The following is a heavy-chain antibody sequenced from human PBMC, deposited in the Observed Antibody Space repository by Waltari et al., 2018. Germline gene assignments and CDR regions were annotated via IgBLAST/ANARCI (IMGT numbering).Heavy chain of an antibody. CDR2: VSGRDGST. D-gene: IGHD6-13*01. CDR1: GFTFSSYA. CDR3: AKGCSSNWYDRYYFDY. J-gene: IGHJ4*01. Sequence: EVQLVESGGGLVQPGGSLRLSCAASGFTFSSYAMNWVRQTPGKGLEWVSGVSGRDGSTYYADSVRGRFTISRDNSKSTLFLQVNSLRSEDTAVYYCAKGCSSNWYDRYYFDYWGQGTPVTVSS. V-gene: IGHV3-23*04.